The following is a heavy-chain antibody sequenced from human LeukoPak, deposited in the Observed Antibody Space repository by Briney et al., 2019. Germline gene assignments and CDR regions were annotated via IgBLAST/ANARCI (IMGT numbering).Heavy chain of an antibody. CDR3: ARIKGSGNYIDAFDI. V-gene: IGHV3-21*01. J-gene: IGHJ3*02. CDR1: GFTFSSYS. CDR2: ISSSSSYI. D-gene: IGHD3-10*01. Sequence: GGSLRLSCAASGFTFSSYSMNWVRQAPGKGLEWVSSISSSSSYIYYADSVKGRFTISRDNAKNSLYLQMNSLRAEDTAVYYCARIKGSGNYIDAFDIWGQGTMVTVSS.